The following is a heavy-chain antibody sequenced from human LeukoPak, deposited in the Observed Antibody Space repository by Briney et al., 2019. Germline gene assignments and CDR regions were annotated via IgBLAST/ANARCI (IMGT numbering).Heavy chain of an antibody. J-gene: IGHJ4*02. CDR2: ISGSGDST. D-gene: IGHD1-26*01. CDR1: GFTFSSYA. V-gene: IGHV3-23*01. Sequence: PGGSLRLSCAASGFTFSSYAMSWVRQAPGKGLEWVSGISGSGDSTYYADSVKGRFTISRDNSKNALFLQMNSLRAEDTAVYYCARVRVIGRGSYYDLGYWGQGTLVTVSS. CDR3: ARVRVIGRGSYYDLGY.